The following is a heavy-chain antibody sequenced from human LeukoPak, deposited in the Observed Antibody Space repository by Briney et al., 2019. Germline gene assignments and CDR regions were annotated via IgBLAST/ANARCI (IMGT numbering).Heavy chain of an antibody. D-gene: IGHD3-10*01. CDR3: ARVKRTYYYGSGSYPPDY. CDR1: GGSISSSSYY. V-gene: IGHV4-39*07. CDR2: IYYSGST. J-gene: IGHJ4*02. Sequence: PSETLSLTCTVSGGSISSSSYYWGWIRQPPGKGLEWIGSIYYSGSTYYNPSLKSRVTISVDTSKNQFSLKLSSVTAADTAVYYCARVKRTYYYGSGSYPPDYWGQGTLVTVSS.